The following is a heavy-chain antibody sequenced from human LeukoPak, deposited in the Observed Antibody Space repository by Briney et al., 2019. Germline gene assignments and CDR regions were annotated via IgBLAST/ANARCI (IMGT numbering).Heavy chain of an antibody. D-gene: IGHD3-10*01. CDR1: GGTFSSYA. CDR2: IIPIFGTT. CDR3: ARDRSNRIDY. V-gene: IGHV1-69*05. J-gene: IGHJ4*02. Sequence: SVKVSCKASGGTFSSYAISWVRQAPGQGLEWMGGIIPIFGTTNYAQKFQGRVTMTRDTSISTAYMELSRLRSDDTAVYYCARDRSNRIDYWGQGTLVTVSS.